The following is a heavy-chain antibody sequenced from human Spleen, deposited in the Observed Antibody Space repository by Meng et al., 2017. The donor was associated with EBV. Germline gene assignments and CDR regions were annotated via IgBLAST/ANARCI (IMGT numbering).Heavy chain of an antibody. J-gene: IGHJ4*02. CDR2: ISTHNGVT. CDR3: ARAGSVGATTGGVRYFDY. D-gene: IGHD1-26*01. CDR1: GYTFTNYG. V-gene: IGHV1-18*01. Sequence: QVQLVQSGAEVXXXXXSVKVSXXXSGYTFTNYGVTWVRQAPGQGLEWLGWISTHNGVTRYAQKLQGRVTMTTDTSTTTVYMELSSLRSEDTAVYYCARAGSVGATTGGVRYFDYWGQGTLVTVSS.